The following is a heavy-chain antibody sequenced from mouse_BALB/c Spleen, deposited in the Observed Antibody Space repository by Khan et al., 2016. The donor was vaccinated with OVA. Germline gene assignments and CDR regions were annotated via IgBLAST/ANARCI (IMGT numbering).Heavy chain of an antibody. CDR3: SRSGWAAFAY. D-gene: IGHD1-1*02. V-gene: IGHV1S81*02. J-gene: IGHJ3*01. CDR1: GYTFTSYY. CDR2: INPSNGGT. Sequence: QVQLQQPGAELVKPGASVKLSCKASGYTFTSYYIYWVKQRPGQGLEWIGGINPSNGGTHFTEKFESKATLTVDKSSSTAFMQVSSLTSEDSAVYYCSRSGWAAFAYWGQGTLVTVSA.